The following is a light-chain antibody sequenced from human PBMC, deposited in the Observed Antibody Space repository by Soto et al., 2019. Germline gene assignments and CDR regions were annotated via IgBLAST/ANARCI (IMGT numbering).Light chain of an antibody. CDR2: DVS. CDR1: SSDVGGYNY. J-gene: IGLJ2*01. V-gene: IGLV2-14*03. CDR3: SSYASSNTQV. Sequence: QSALTQPASVSGSPGQSITVSCIGTSSDVGGYNYVSWYQQHPGKAPKLMIHDVSSRPSGVSNRFSGSKSGNTASLTISGLQAEDEAYYYCSSYASSNTQVFGGGTTLTVL.